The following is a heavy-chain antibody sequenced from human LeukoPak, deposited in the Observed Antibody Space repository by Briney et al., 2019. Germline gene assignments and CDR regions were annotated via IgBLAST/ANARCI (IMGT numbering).Heavy chain of an antibody. CDR2: IRRDGSET. CDR1: GFTFSNYW. D-gene: IGHD3-10*02. CDR3: AELGITMIGGV. Sequence: GGSLRLSCAASGFTFSNYWMTWVRRAPGKGLEWVANIRRDGSETHYVDSVMGRFTISRDNAKNSLCLQMNSLRAEDTAVYYCAELGITMIGGVWGKGTTVTISS. V-gene: IGHV3-7*01. J-gene: IGHJ6*04.